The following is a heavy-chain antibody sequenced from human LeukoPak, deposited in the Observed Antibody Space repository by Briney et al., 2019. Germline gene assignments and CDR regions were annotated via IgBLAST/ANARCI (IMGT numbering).Heavy chain of an antibody. CDR1: GFTFSSYA. CDR3: ARDLSYFDY. J-gene: IGHJ4*02. V-gene: IGHV3-23*01. CDR2: ISGSGGST. D-gene: IGHD2/OR15-2a*01. Sequence: GGSLRLSCAASGFTFSSYAMSWVRQAPGKGLEWVSAISGSGGSTYYADSVKGRFTISRDNSKNTLYLQMKSLRVEDTAFYYCARDLSYFDYWGQGTLVTVSS.